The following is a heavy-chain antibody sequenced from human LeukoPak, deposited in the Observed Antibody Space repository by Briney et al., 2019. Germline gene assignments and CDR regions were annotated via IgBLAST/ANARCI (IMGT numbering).Heavy chain of an antibody. CDR1: GYTFTGYY. CDR3: ARTTMVRGVIITGDY. J-gene: IGHJ4*02. D-gene: IGHD3-10*01. Sequence: GASVKVSCKASGYTFTGYYMHWVRQAPGQGLEWMGWINPNSGGTNYAQKFQGRVTMTRDTSISTAYMELGRLRSDDTAVYYCARTTMVRGVIITGDYWGQGTLVTVSS. V-gene: IGHV1-2*02. CDR2: INPNSGGT.